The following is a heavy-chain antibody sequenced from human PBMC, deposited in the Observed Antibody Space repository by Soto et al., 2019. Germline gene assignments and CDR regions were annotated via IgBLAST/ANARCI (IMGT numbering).Heavy chain of an antibody. CDR3: ARVASGECWGYYFEY. Sequence: ASPLKRSWKTFEYTFTAYLGSCRNKAPEERLEWMGWMNAGNGDTKYSQKFQDRVTITGDTSASTAYMQLSSLTSEDTSIYYCARVASGECWGYYFEYWGQGTPVTLSS. V-gene: IGHV1-3*01. J-gene: IGHJ4*02. D-gene: IGHD3-16*01. CDR2: MNAGNGDT. CDR1: EYTFTAYL.